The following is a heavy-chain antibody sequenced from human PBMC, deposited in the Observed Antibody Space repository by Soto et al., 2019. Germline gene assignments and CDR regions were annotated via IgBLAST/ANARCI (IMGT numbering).Heavy chain of an antibody. J-gene: IGHJ2*01. Sequence: QVELVQSGAEVKKPGSSVKVSCQASEDTFRNYAICWVRQAPGQGLEWMGGIIPIFGTANYAQKFQGRVTITADTSANTVYLELSSLRSEDTAVYYYASTKYDSSAYYYWYLGLWGRGTLVTVSS. CDR1: EDTFRNYA. CDR2: IIPIFGTA. V-gene: IGHV1-69*06. CDR3: ASTKYDSSAYYYWYLGL. D-gene: IGHD3-22*01.